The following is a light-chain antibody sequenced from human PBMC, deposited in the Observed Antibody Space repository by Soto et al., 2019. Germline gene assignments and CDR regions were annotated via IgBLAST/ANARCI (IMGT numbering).Light chain of an antibody. Sequence: IVLTQSPGTPSLSPGERATLSCRASQSVSSSYFAWYQQRFGQAPRLLIYGASSRATGIPDRFSGSGSGTDFTLTISRLEPEDFAVYYCQQYGSSSWTFGQGTKVDIK. CDR3: QQYGSSSWT. V-gene: IGKV3-20*01. J-gene: IGKJ1*01. CDR2: GAS. CDR1: QSVSSSY.